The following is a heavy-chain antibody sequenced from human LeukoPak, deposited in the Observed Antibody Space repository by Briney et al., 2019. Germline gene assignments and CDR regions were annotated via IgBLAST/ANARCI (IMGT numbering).Heavy chain of an antibody. CDR2: MYYSGST. V-gene: IGHV4-59*01. J-gene: IGHJ2*01. CDR1: GGSISSYY. CDR3: ARVLGYCSSTNCYDWYFDL. D-gene: IGHD2-2*01. Sequence: SETLSLTCTVSGGSISSYYWSWIRQPPGKGLEWVGYMYYSGSTNYNPSLKSRVTISVDTSKNQFSLRLTSVTAADTAVYYCARVLGYCSSTNCYDWYFDLWGRGTPVTVSS.